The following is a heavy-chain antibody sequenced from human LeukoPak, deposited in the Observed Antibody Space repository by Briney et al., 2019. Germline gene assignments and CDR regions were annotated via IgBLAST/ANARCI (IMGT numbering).Heavy chain of an antibody. Sequence: GGSLKISFKGSGYRFTSYWIGWVRPMPGKGLEGMGIIYPGDSDTRYSPSFQGQVTISADKSISTAYLQWSSLKASDTAMYYCARLATGTTWVFMDVWGKGTTVTVSS. CDR3: ARLATGTTWVFMDV. CDR2: IYPGDSDT. J-gene: IGHJ6*03. V-gene: IGHV5-51*01. CDR1: GYRFTSYW. D-gene: IGHD1-7*01.